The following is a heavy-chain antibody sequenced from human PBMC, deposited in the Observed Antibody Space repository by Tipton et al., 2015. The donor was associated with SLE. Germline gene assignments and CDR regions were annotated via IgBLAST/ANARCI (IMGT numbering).Heavy chain of an antibody. V-gene: IGHV4-31*03. Sequence: TLSLTCTVSAGSITSGNYYWSWIRQHPGKGLEWIGFIYYTGRTLYNPSLASRVIMSLDMSKSQFSLRLNSVTAADTAVYYCAGGPSYGVTEGFDYWGQGTLVTVSS. CDR2: IYYTGRT. D-gene: IGHD4-17*01. CDR1: AGSITSGNYY. J-gene: IGHJ4*02. CDR3: AGGPSYGVTEGFDY.